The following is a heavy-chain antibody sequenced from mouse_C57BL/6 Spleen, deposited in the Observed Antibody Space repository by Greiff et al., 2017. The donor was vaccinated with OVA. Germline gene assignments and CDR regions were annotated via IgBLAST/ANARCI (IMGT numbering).Heavy chain of an antibody. V-gene: IGHV5-17*01. J-gene: IGHJ3*01. CDR1: GFTFSDYG. CDR3: ARGKFSWFAY. CDR2: ISSGSSTI. Sequence: VQLKESGGGLVKPGGSLKLSCAASGFTFSDYGMHWVRQAPEKGLEWVAYISSGSSTIYYADTVKGRFTISRDNAKNTLFLQMTSLRSEDTAMYYCARGKFSWFAYWGQGTLVTVSA.